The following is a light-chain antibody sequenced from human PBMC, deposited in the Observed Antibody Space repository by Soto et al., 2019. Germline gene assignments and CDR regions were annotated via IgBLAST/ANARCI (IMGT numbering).Light chain of an antibody. CDR1: SSDVGAYNF. J-gene: IGLJ1*01. CDR2: NVY. CDR3: SSYTSSRTYV. Sequence: QPALTQPASVSGSPGQSITISCTGTSSDVGAYNFVSWHQQHPGKAPKLIIYNVYDRPSGISYRFSGSKSGNTASLTISGLQCEDEADYYCSSYTSSRTYVFGTGTKLTVL. V-gene: IGLV2-14*03.